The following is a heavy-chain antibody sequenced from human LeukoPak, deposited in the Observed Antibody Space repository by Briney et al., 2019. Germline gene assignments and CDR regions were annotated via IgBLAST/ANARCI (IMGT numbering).Heavy chain of an antibody. D-gene: IGHD2-15*01. CDR2: INPNSGGT. J-gene: IGHJ3*02. CDR1: GYTFTGYY. Sequence: ASVKVSCKASGYTFTGYYMHWVRQAPGQGLEWMGWINPNSGGTNYAQKFQGRVTMTRDTSISTAYMELSRLRSDDTAVYYCARVGYCSGGSCYFGLNAFDIWGQGTMVTVSS. CDR3: ARVGYCSGGSCYFGLNAFDI. V-gene: IGHV1-2*02.